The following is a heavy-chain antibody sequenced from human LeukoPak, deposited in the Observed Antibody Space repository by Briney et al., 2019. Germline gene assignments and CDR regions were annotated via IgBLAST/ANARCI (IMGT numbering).Heavy chain of an antibody. CDR1: GFTFSSYA. CDR3: AKDRMAVEYYYYYGMDV. V-gene: IGHV3-30-3*01. Sequence: GGSLRLSCAASGFTFSSYAMHWVRQAPGKGLEWVAVISYDGSNKYYADSVKGRFTISRDNAKNTLYLQMNSLRAEDTALYYCAKDRMAVEYYYYYGMDVWGQGTTVTVSS. CDR2: ISYDGSNK. J-gene: IGHJ6*02. D-gene: IGHD5-24*01.